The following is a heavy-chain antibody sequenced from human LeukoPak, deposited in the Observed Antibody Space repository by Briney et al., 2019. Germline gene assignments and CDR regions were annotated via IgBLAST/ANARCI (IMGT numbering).Heavy chain of an antibody. CDR3: ARDLDYQFDY. D-gene: IGHD3-16*01. CDR2: IRFDGSNK. V-gene: IGHV3-30*02. CDR1: GFTFSNYG. J-gene: IGHJ4*02. Sequence: GGSLRLSCVASGFTFSNYGMHWVRQTPGNGLEWVAFIRFDGSNKYYADSVKGRFTIYRDNSGNTLYLQLNSLRGDDTAVYYCARDLDYQFDYWGQGTLVTVSS.